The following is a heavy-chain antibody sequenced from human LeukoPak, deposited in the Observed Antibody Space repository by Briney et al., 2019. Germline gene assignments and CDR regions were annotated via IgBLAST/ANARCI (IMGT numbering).Heavy chain of an antibody. CDR2: IYSSGST. CDR1: GGSISSGSYY. Sequence: SQTLSLTCTVSGGSISSGSYYWNWIRQPAGKGLEWIGRIYSSGSTNYNPSLKSRVTISVDTSKNQFSLKLSSVTAADTAVYYCARGGPSRFLEWFSSFAFDPWGQGTLVTVSS. D-gene: IGHD3-3*01. V-gene: IGHV4-61*02. CDR3: ARGGPSRFLEWFSSFAFDP. J-gene: IGHJ5*02.